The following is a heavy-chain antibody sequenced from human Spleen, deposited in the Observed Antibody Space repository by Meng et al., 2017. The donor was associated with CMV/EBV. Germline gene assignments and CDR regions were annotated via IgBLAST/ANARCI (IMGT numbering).Heavy chain of an antibody. V-gene: IGHV3-33*01. D-gene: IGHD1-1*01. CDR3: ATGINDWASLKC. CDR1: GIKFSYSV. J-gene: IGHJ4*02. CDR2: FLYVGFTT. Sequence: ECGIKFSYSVVTCIVQAPVIFLVWVAVFLYVGFTTSYCSSLSRLFTISRDNSKNTLYLQMNSLRVEDAAVYYCATGINDWASLKCWGQGTLVTVSS.